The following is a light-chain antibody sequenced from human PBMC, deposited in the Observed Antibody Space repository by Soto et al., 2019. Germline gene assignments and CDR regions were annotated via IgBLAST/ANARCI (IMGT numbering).Light chain of an antibody. CDR2: GNS. V-gene: IGLV1-40*01. CDR1: SSNIGAGYD. Sequence: QSVLTQPPSVSGAPGQRVTISCTGSSSNIGAGYDVHWYQQLPGTAPKLLIYGNSNRPSGVPDRFSGSKSGTSASPAITGLQAEDEADNYCQSYDSSLSGYYVFGTGTKVTVL. CDR3: QSYDSSLSGYYV. J-gene: IGLJ1*01.